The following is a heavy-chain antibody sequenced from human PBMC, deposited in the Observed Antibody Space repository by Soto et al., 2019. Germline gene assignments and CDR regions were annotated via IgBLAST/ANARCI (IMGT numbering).Heavy chain of an antibody. J-gene: IGHJ6*02. CDR3: ARWGLYCSGGSCYYYYGMDV. Sequence: ETLSLTCTVSDDFISSYYWNWIRQPAGKGLEWIGRVSTSGSTNYNPSLKSRVTMSVDTSKNQLSLKLSSVTAADTAVYYCARWGLYCSGGSCYYYYGMDVWGQGTTVTVSS. CDR2: VSTSGST. V-gene: IGHV4-4*07. D-gene: IGHD2-15*01. CDR1: DDFISSYY.